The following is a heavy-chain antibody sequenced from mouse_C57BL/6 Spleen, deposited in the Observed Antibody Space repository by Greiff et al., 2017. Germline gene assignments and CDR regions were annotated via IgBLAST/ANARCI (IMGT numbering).Heavy chain of an antibody. J-gene: IGHJ2*01. Sequence: EVKLMESGPGLVKPSQSLSLTCSVTGYSITSGYYWNWIRQFPGNKLEWMGYISYDGSNNYNPSLKNRISITRDTSKNQFFLKLNSVTTEDTTTXYCARGYDYPYYFDYWGQGTTLTVSS. CDR1: GYSITSGYY. CDR3: ARGYDYPYYFDY. CDR2: ISYDGSN. D-gene: IGHD2-4*01. V-gene: IGHV3-6*01.